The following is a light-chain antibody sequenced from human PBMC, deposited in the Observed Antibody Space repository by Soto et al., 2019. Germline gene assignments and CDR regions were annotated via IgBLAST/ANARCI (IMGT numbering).Light chain of an antibody. CDR2: GAS. V-gene: IGKV3-15*01. J-gene: IGKJ1*01. CDR1: QSVSSN. CDR3: QQYNNWPFPAWT. Sequence: EIVMTQTPATLSVSPGERATLSCRASQSVSSNLAWYQQKPCQAPRLLIYGASTRSTGIPARFRGSGSGTEFTLTISSLPSEDFAVYYCQQYNNWPFPAWTFGQGTKVEIK.